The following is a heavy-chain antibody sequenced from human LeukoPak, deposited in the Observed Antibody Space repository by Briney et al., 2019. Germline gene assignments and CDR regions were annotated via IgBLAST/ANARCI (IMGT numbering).Heavy chain of an antibody. Sequence: SETLSLTCSVSGGSISTSSYYWGWIRQPPGKGLEWIGSIYFSGGTYYNPSLKSRVAFSVDPSKNQFSLKVNSVTAADTAVYYCAGLARDTTTHNDFWGHGALVTVSS. CDR2: IYFSGGT. CDR3: AGLARDTTTHNDF. D-gene: IGHD2/OR15-2a*01. V-gene: IGHV4-39*01. J-gene: IGHJ4*03. CDR1: GGSISTSSYY.